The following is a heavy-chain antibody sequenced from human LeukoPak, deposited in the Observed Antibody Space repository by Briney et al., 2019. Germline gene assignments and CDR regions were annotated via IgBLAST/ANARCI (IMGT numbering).Heavy chain of an antibody. J-gene: IGHJ4*02. D-gene: IGHD3-3*01. CDR2: ISASGSST. Sequence: GGSLRLSCAASGFTFSSYAMSWVRQAPGKGLEWVSFISASGSSTHYADSVKGRFTISRDNSNNTLYLQINSLRAEDTAAYYCAKGAQYDFWTGYTLEYFDVWGKGTLVTVSS. V-gene: IGHV3-23*01. CDR3: AKGAQYDFWTGYTLEYFDV. CDR1: GFTFSSYA.